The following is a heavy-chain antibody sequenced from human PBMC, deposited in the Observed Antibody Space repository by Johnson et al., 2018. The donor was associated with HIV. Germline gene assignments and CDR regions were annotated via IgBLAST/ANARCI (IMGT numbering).Heavy chain of an antibody. CDR3: AKDVSVVTPSGSFDI. Sequence: VQLVESGGNLVQPGGSLRLSCAASGFTFSSYDMHWVRQATGKGLEWVSAIGTAGDTYYADSVKGRVTISRDDSKNTLYLRLNSLRPEDSAVYYCAKDVSVVTPSGSFDIWGQGTRVSVSS. CDR2: IGTAGDT. J-gene: IGHJ3*02. D-gene: IGHD4-23*01. V-gene: IGHV3-13*01. CDR1: GFTFSSYD.